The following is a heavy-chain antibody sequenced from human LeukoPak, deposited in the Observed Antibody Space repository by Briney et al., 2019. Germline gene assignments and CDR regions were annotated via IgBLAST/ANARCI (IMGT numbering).Heavy chain of an antibody. CDR1: GGSISSGDYY. CDR3: AGEEVIIDDAFDI. V-gene: IGHV4-39*07. Sequence: SETLSLTCTVSGGSISSGDYYWSWIRQPPGKGLEWIGEINHSGSTNYNPSLKSRVTISVDTSKNQFSLKLSSVTAADTAVYYCAGEEVIIDDAFDIWGQGTMVTVSS. J-gene: IGHJ3*02. D-gene: IGHD3-3*01. CDR2: INHSGST.